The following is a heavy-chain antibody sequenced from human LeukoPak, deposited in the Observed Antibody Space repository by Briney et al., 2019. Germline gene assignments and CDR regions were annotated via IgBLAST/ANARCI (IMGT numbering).Heavy chain of an antibody. D-gene: IGHD6-19*01. CDR2: INHSGST. CDR3: ARGVRIAVADPHLDY. CDR1: GFTFSSYW. J-gene: IGHJ4*02. V-gene: IGHV4-34*01. Sequence: PGGSLRLSCAASGFTFSSYWMHWIRQPPGEGLEWIGEINHSGSTNYNPSLKSRVTISVDTSKKQFSLRLSSVTAADTAVYFCARGVRIAVADPHLDYWGQGTLVTVSS.